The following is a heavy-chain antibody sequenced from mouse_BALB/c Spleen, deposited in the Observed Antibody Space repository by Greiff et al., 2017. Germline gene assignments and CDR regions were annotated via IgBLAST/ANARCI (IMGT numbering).Heavy chain of an antibody. D-gene: IGHD1-2*01. CDR1: GFTFSDYY. Sequence: EVQGVESGGGLVKPGGSLKLSCAASGFTFSDYYMYWVRQTPEKRLEWVATISDGGSYTYYPDSVKGRFTISRDNAKNNLYLQMSSLKSEDTAMYYCARDQDTTAGGGFAYWGQGTLVTVSA. J-gene: IGHJ3*01. CDR3: ARDQDTTAGGGFAY. CDR2: ISDGGSYT. V-gene: IGHV5-4*02.